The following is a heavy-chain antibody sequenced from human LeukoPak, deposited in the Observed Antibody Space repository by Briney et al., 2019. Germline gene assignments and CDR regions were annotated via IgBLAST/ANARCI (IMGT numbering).Heavy chain of an antibody. D-gene: IGHD5-18*01. Sequence: PGRSLRPSCTASGFTFGDYAMSWVRQAPGKGLEWVGFIRSKAYGGTTEYAASVKGRFTISRDDSKSIAYLQMNSLKTEDTAMYYCTRVRGRYGFDYWGQGTLVTVSS. J-gene: IGHJ4*02. CDR2: IRSKAYGGTT. V-gene: IGHV3-49*04. CDR1: GFTFGDYA. CDR3: TRVRGRYGFDY.